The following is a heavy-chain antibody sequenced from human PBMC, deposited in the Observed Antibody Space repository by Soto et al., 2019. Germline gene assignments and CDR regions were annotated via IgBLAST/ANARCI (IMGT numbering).Heavy chain of an antibody. CDR1: GFTFSSYG. V-gene: IGHV3-30*18. J-gene: IGHJ6*02. D-gene: IGHD3-10*01. CDR2: ISYDGSNK. Sequence: GGSLRLSCAASGFTFSSYGMHWVRQAPGKGLEWVAVISYDGSNKYYADSVKGRFTISRDNSKNTLYLQMNSLRAEDTAVYYCAKDRGSLWYYYGSGSIAMDVWGQGNTVTVSS. CDR3: AKDRGSLWYYYGSGSIAMDV.